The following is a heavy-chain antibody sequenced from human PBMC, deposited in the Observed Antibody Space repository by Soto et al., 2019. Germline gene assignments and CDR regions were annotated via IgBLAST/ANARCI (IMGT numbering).Heavy chain of an antibody. CDR3: AKTDPGGRCSGVGYADY. CDR2: ISYDSINK. Sequence: QVHLVESGGGVVQPGRSLRLYCAASGFTFSTYAMHWLRQAPGKGLVWVAIISYDSINKFYADSVKGRFTISRDNSTNTLSLQMNSLRPEDTAVYYCAKTDPGGRCSGVGYADYWGEGTLVTVSS. CDR1: GFTFSTYA. V-gene: IGHV3-30*18. J-gene: IGHJ4*02. D-gene: IGHD2-15*01.